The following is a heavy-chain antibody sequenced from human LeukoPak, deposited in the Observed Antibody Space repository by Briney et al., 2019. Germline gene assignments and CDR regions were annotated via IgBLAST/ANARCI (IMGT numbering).Heavy chain of an antibody. CDR1: GYTFTSYD. CDR2: MNPNSGNT. V-gene: IGHV1-8*01. J-gene: IGHJ5*02. D-gene: IGHD6-19*01. Sequence: ASVTVSCKASGYTFTSYDINWVRQATGQGLEWMGWMNPNSGNTSYAQKFQGRVTTTRNTSIDTAYMELSSLKSEDTAVYYCAGIAVAGNVGYWFDPWGQGTLVTVSS. CDR3: AGIAVAGNVGYWFDP.